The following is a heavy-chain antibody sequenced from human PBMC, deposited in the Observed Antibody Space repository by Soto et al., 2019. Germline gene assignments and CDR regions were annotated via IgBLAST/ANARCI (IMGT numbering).Heavy chain of an antibody. D-gene: IGHD2-15*01. Sequence: EVQLLESGGGLVQPGGSLRLSCAASGFTFSTYGMNWVRQAPGKGLEWVSTISSTDSSGRTYYADSVQGRFTISRDNSKNTLYLQMNSLTAEDTAVYYCAKANRHCSGNNCDYFDYSRQGTLVTVSS. CDR1: GFTFSTYG. CDR3: AKANRHCSGNNCDYFDY. CDR2: ISSTDSSGRT. J-gene: IGHJ4*02. V-gene: IGHV3-23*01.